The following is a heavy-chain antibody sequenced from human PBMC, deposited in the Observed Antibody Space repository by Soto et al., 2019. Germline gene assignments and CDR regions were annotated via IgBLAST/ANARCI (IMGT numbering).Heavy chain of an antibody. CDR1: GYTFTSYY. CDR2: LNPSDGST. J-gene: IGHJ5*02. V-gene: IGHV1-46*01. D-gene: IGHD3-3*01. Sequence: ASVKVSCKASGYTFTSYYMHWVRQAPGQGLEWKEILNPSDGSTSYAQKFQGRVTMTRDTSTSTVHMELSSLRSEDTAVYYCARDGGYYDFWSVSNWFDPWGQGTLVTVSS. CDR3: ARDGGYYDFWSVSNWFDP.